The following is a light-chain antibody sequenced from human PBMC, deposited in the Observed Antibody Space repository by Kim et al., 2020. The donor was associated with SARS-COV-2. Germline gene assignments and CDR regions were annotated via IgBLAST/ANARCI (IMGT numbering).Light chain of an antibody. Sequence: EIVLTQSPGTLSWSPGERATLSCRASQSLSSTYLAWYRQKPGQAPRLLIYGASSRATGIPDRFSGSGSGTDFTLTISRLEAEDFAVFYCQHYGTSVLTFGGGTKVDIK. V-gene: IGKV3-20*01. J-gene: IGKJ4*01. CDR1: QSLSSTY. CDR2: GAS. CDR3: QHYGTSVLT.